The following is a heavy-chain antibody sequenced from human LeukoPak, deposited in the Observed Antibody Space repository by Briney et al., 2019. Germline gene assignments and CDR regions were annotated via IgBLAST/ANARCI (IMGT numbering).Heavy chain of an antibody. Sequence: ASVKVSCKASGYTFTSYGISWVRQAPGQGLEWMGWISAYNGNTNYAQKLQGRVTMTTDTSTSTAYMELRSLRSDDTAVYYCARDSIAAAAYYYYGMDVWGQGTTVTVSS. CDR1: GYTFTSYG. J-gene: IGHJ6*02. V-gene: IGHV1-18*01. D-gene: IGHD6-13*01. CDR3: ARDSIAAAAYYYYGMDV. CDR2: ISAYNGNT.